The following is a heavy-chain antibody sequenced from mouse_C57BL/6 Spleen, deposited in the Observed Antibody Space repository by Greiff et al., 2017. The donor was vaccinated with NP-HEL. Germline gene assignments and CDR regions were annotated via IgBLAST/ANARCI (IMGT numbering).Heavy chain of an antibody. Sequence: QVQLKESGAELARPGASVKLSCKASGYTFTSYGISWVKQRTGQGLEWIGEIYPRSGNTYYNEKFKGKATLTADKSSSTAYMELRSLTSEDSAVYFCATQGPTVHYFDYWGQGTTLTVSS. J-gene: IGHJ2*01. CDR1: GYTFTSYG. CDR2: IYPRSGNT. V-gene: IGHV1-81*01. CDR3: ATQGPTVHYFDY. D-gene: IGHD2-10*01.